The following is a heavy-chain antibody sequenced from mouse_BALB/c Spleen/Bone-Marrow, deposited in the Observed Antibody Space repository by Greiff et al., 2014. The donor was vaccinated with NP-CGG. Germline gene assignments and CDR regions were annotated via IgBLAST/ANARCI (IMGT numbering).Heavy chain of an antibody. CDR2: INPSNGAT. CDR3: TRGGYGNGLDY. Sequence: VQLVESGAELVNLGASVKLSCKASGYTFTIYDLYWVKQRPGQGLEWIGDINPSNGATNFNERFKSKATLTIDKSSSTAYMQLSSLTSEDSAVYYCTRGGYGNGLDYWGQGTALTVSS. V-gene: IGHV1-53*01. CDR1: GYTFTIYD. J-gene: IGHJ2*01. D-gene: IGHD2-10*02.